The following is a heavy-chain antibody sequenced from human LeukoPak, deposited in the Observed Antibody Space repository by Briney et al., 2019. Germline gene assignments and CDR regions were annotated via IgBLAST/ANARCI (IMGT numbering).Heavy chain of an antibody. D-gene: IGHD4-23*01. Sequence: ASVKVSCKASGNTFNSNYMHWVRQAPGQGLEWMGIINLSGGSTSYAQKFQGRVTMIRDTSTSTVYMELSSLRSEDTAVYYCARASTSMEVTPISLWGQGTLVTVSS. CDR2: INLSGGST. J-gene: IGHJ4*02. CDR3: ARASTSMEVTPISL. CDR1: GNTFNSNY. V-gene: IGHV1-46*02.